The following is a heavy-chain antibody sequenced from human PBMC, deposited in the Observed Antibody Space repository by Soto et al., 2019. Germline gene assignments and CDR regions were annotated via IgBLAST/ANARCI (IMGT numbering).Heavy chain of an antibody. V-gene: IGHV3-23*01. Sequence: PGGSLRLSCAASGFNFKNNAMNWVRQAPGKGLERLSSIISGGSTTYYADSVRGRFTISRDNSKNTLYLQMNSLRAEDTALYYCAKARYGDGRGFDFWGQGTLVTVSS. CDR2: IISGGSTT. D-gene: IGHD4-17*01. J-gene: IGHJ4*02. CDR3: AKARYGDGRGFDF. CDR1: GFNFKNNA.